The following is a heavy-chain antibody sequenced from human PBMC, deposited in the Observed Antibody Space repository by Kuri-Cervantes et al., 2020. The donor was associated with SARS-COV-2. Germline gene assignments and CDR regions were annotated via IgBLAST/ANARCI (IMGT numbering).Heavy chain of an antibody. J-gene: IGHJ4*02. CDR3: ARGRLSSDYFDY. CDR1: GYIFTNYY. V-gene: IGHV1-46*01. Sequence: ASVKVSCKASGYIFTNYYMSWVRQAPGQVLEWLGIINPSGGGTSYAQKFQGRVTMTRDTSTSTVYMELSSLRSEDTAVYYCARGRLSSDYFDYWGQGTLVTVSS. CDR2: INPSGGGT. D-gene: IGHD6-6*01.